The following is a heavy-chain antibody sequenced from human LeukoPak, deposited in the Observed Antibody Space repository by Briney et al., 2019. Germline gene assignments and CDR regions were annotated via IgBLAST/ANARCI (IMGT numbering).Heavy chain of an antibody. Sequence: GASVKVSCKASGGTFSSYTISWVRQAPGQELEWMGRIIPILGIANYAQKFQGRVTITADKSTSKAYMELSSLRSEDTAVYYCAREEDHYYDSSGYRSYWGQGTLVTVSS. CDR1: GGTFSSYT. CDR2: IIPILGIA. CDR3: AREEDHYYDSSGYRSY. J-gene: IGHJ4*02. V-gene: IGHV1-69*04. D-gene: IGHD3-22*01.